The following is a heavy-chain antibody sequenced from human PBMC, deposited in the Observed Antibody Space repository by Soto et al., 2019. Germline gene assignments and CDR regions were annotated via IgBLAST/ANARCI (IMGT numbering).Heavy chain of an antibody. Sequence: SETLSPTCAVSGYSISSSHWWGWIRQPPGKGLEWIGYIYYSGTTYYNPSLKSRVTMSVDTSKNQFSLKLSSVTAADTAVYYCARSVFPWGQGTLVTVSS. CDR1: GYSISSSHW. V-gene: IGHV4-28*01. CDR2: IYYSGTT. CDR3: ARSVFP. J-gene: IGHJ5*02.